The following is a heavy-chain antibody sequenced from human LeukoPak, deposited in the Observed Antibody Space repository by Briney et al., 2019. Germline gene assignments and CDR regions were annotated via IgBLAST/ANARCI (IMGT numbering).Heavy chain of an antibody. CDR3: ATGYYEPFPT. CDR2: ISDTGKT. Sequence: SGTLSLTCSVSGASLSSYYWDWLRQSPGKGLEWIGYISDTGKTDSNPSLKSRVSISLDMSKKQFSLRLRSVTAADSAVYYCATGYYEPFPTCGPGILVTVSS. J-gene: IGHJ5*02. D-gene: IGHD2/OR15-2a*01. V-gene: IGHV4-59*01. CDR1: GASLSSYY.